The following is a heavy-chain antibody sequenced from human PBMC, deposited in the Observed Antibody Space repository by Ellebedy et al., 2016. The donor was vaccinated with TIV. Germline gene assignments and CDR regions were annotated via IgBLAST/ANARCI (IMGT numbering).Heavy chain of an antibody. CDR1: GFTFSSYW. J-gene: IGHJ4*02. V-gene: IGHV3-7*05. CDR3: ARKREVRHYFDY. CDR2: IQQRGSEK. Sequence: PGGSLRLSCAVSGFTFSSYWMTWVRQAPGKGLEWVANIQQRGSEKFYADSVKGRFTISRDNAKNSLYLHMNNLKVEDTAVYYCARKREVRHYFDYWGQGTLVTVSS.